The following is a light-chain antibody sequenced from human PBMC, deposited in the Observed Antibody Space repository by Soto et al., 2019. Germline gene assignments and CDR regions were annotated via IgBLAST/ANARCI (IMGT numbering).Light chain of an antibody. V-gene: IGLV1-40*01. CDR2: GNR. J-gene: IGLJ2*01. CDR3: AAWDDSLRGVI. CDR1: SSNLGAGYD. Sequence: QSVLTQPPSVSGAPGQRVTLSCTGNSSNLGAGYDVHWYQQLPGAAPKLVIFGNRNRPSGVPERFSGSKSGTSASLAITGLWSGDEADYFCAAWDDSLRGVIFGGGTKLTVL.